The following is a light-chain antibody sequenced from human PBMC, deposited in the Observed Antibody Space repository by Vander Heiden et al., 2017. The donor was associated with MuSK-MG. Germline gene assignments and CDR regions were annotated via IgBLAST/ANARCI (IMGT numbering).Light chain of an antibody. CDR1: SSNIGSNY. CDR2: KNN. Sequence: SVLTQPPSASGTPGQTVTISCSGSSSNIGSNYVYWYQQIPGTAPKFLIYKNNQRPSGVPDRFSGSKSGTSASLAISGLRPDDEAQYYCGTWDDNLSARVFGGGTKLTVL. V-gene: IGLV1-47*01. J-gene: IGLJ3*02. CDR3: GTWDDNLSARV.